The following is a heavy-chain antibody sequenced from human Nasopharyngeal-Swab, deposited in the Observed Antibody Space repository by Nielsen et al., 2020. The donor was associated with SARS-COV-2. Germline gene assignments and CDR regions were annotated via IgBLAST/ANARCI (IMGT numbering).Heavy chain of an antibody. CDR1: GFTFSSYA. V-gene: IGHV3-23*01. J-gene: IGHJ4*02. CDR2: ISGSCCST. Sequence: GGSLRLSCAASGFTFSSYAMSWVRQAPGKGLEWVSAISGSCCSTYYADSVKGRFTISRDNSKNTLYLQMNSLRAEDTAVYYCAKEEFGYSSGWYGWWGQGTLGTVSS. D-gene: IGHD6-19*01. CDR3: AKEEFGYSSGWYGW.